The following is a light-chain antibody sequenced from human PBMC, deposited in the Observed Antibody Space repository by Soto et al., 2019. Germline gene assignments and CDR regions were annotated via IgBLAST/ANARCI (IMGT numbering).Light chain of an antibody. CDR3: QQSYGFPLT. V-gene: IGKV1-39*01. Sequence: DIQMTQSPSSLSASGGDRITITCRASQDIRIFLNWYQQKPGRAPKVLIYGASTLQSGVPSRFSGSGSGTEFTLTISSLQPEEFATYYCQQSYGFPLTFGGGTKVQI. CDR2: GAS. J-gene: IGKJ4*01. CDR1: QDIRIF.